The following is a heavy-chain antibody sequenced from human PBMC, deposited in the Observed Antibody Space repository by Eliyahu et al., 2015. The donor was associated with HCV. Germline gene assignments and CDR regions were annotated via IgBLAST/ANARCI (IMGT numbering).Heavy chain of an antibody. V-gene: IGHV3-30*18. CDR3: AKERTYPYYYGMDV. J-gene: IGHJ6*02. Sequence: QVQLVESGGGVVQPGRSLRLSCAASGFTFSSYGMHWVRQAPGKGLEWVAVISYDGSNKYYADSVKGRFTISRDNSKNTLYLQMNSLRAEDTAVYYCAKERTYPYYYGMDVWGQGTTVTVSS. CDR1: GFTFSSYG. D-gene: IGHD1-1*01. CDR2: ISYDGSNK.